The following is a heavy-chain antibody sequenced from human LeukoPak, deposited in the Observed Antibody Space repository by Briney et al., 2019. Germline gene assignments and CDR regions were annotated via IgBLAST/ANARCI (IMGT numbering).Heavy chain of an antibody. Sequence: SETLSLTCAVYGGSFSGYYWSWIRQPPGKGLEWIGEINHSGSTNYNPSLKSGVTISVDTSKNQFSLKLSSVTAADTAVYYCARHRCSGGNCYPMNWFDPWGQGTLVTVSS. V-gene: IGHV4-34*01. D-gene: IGHD2-15*01. CDR1: GGSFSGYY. CDR2: INHSGST. J-gene: IGHJ5*02. CDR3: ARHRCSGGNCYPMNWFDP.